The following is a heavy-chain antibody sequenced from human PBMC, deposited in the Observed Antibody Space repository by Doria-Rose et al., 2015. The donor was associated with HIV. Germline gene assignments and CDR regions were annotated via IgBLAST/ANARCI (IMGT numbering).Heavy chain of an antibody. CDR1: GVSLSSPGMG. CDR3: ARIKSSRWYHKYYFDF. V-gene: IGHV2-26*01. D-gene: IGHD6-13*01. CDR2: IFSDDER. J-gene: IGHJ4*02. Sequence: QVTLKESGPVLVKPAETLTLTCTVSGVSLSSPGMGVSWIRQPPGKALEWLANIFSDDERSYKTSLKSRITISRGTSKSQVVLTTTDMDPVDTATYYCARIKSSRWYHKYYFDFWGQGTLVIVSA.